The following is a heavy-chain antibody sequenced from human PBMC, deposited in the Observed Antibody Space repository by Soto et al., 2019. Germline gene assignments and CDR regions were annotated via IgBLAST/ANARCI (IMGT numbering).Heavy chain of an antibody. CDR2: IYYSGST. V-gene: IGHV4-59*08. CDR3: ARQYSSSWGHWFDP. Sequence: PSETLSLTCTVSGGSISSYYWSWIRQPPGKGLEWIGYIYYSGSTNYNPSLKSRVTISVDTSKNQFSLKLSSVTAADTAVYYCARQYSSSWGHWFDPWGQGTLVTVYS. CDR1: GGSISSYY. J-gene: IGHJ5*02. D-gene: IGHD6-13*01.